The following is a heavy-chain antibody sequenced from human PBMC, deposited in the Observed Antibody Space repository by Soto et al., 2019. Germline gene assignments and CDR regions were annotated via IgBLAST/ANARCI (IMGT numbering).Heavy chain of an antibody. CDR2: ISGSGGST. J-gene: IGHJ4*02. V-gene: IGHV3-23*01. CDR1: GFTFSSYA. D-gene: IGHD2-15*01. CDR3: AKDIFGYCSGGSCHAAGYDY. Sequence: PGGSLRLCCAASGFTFSSYAMSWVRQAPGKGLEWVSAISGSGGSTYYADSVKGRFTISRDNSKNTLYLQMNSLRAEDTAVYYWAKDIFGYCSGGSCHAAGYDYWGQGTLVTVSS.